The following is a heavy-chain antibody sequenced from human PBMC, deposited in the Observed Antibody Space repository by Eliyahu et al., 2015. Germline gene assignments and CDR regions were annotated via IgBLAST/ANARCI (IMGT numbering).Heavy chain of an antibody. CDR3: AKDVGNYGDYYFDF. V-gene: IGHV3-23*01. CDR2: ITGGGDLT. CDR1: GFTFNSYA. J-gene: IGHJ4*02. D-gene: IGHD4-17*01. Sequence: EVQLLASGGGSVQPGGSLXLSCVGSGFTFNSYAMSWVRQAPGXGLEWVSLITGGGDLTYYADSVKGRFTVSRDNSKNTVYLQMNSLGAEDAAVYYCAKDVGNYGDYYFDFWGQGSLVTVSS.